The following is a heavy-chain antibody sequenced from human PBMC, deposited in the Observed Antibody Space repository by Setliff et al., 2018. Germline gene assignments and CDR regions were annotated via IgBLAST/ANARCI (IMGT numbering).Heavy chain of an antibody. CDR1: GGTFSGYY. CDR3: ARGRTVAARLLDS. V-gene: IGHV4-34*01. Sequence: SETLSLTCAASGGTFSGYYWTWIRQPPGKGLEWIGEINQSGSSNYNPSLKSRVTISVDTSKNQCSLKLSSVTAADTAVYYGARGRTVAARLLDSWGQGARVTVSS. D-gene: IGHD6-6*01. CDR2: INQSGSS. J-gene: IGHJ4*02.